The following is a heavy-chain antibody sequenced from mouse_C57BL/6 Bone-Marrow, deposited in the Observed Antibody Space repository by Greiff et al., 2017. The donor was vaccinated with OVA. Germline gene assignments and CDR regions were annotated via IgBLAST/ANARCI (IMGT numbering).Heavy chain of an antibody. V-gene: IGHV1-81*01. CDR2: IYPRSGNT. D-gene: IGHD1-1*01. J-gene: IGHJ2*01. CDR3: ARSVIYYYGSSVFGY. Sequence: ESGAELARPGASVKLSCKASGYTFTSYGISWVKQRTGQGLEWIGEIYPRSGNTYYNEKFKGKATLTADKSSSTAYMELRSLTSEDSAVYFCARSVIYYYGSSVFGYWGQGTTLTVSS. CDR1: GYTFTSYG.